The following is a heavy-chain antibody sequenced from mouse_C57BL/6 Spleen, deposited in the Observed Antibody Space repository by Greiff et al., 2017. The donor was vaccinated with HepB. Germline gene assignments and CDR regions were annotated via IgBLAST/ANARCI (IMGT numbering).Heavy chain of an antibody. CDR3: ARSAYYSNYYFDY. D-gene: IGHD2-5*01. J-gene: IGHJ2*01. CDR2: IWTGGGT. Sequence: QVQLQQSGPGLVAPSQSLSITCTVSGFSLTSYAISWVRQPPGKGLEWLGVIWTGGGTNYNSALKSRLSISKDNSKSQVFLKMNSLQTDDTARYYCARSAYYSNYYFDYWGQGTTLTVSS. CDR1: GFSLTSYA. V-gene: IGHV2-9-1*01.